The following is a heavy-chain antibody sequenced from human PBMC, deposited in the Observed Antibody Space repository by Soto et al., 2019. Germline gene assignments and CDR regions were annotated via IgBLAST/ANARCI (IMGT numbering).Heavy chain of an antibody. Sequence: SETLSLTCAVSGGSISSGGYSWSWIRQPPGKGLEWIGYIYHSGSTYYNPSLKSRVTISVDRSKNQFSLKLSSVTAADTAVYYCARALVPSKRNYSYGMDVWGQGTTVTVSS. CDR1: GGSISSGGYS. D-gene: IGHD1-26*01. CDR2: IYHSGST. J-gene: IGHJ6*02. V-gene: IGHV4-30-2*01. CDR3: ARALVPSKRNYSYGMDV.